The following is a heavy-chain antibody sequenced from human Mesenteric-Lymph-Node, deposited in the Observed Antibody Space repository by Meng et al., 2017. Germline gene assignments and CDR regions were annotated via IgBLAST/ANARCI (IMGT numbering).Heavy chain of an antibody. Sequence: SETLSLTCTVSGGSISSSSYYWGWIRQPPGKGLEWIGSIYYSGSTYYNPSLKSRVTISVDTSKNQFSLKLSSVTAADTAVYYCARVGGYYRVNYYYGMDVWGQGTTVTVSS. CDR3: ARVGGYYRVNYYYGMDV. CDR2: IYYSGST. J-gene: IGHJ6*02. V-gene: IGHV4-39*07. D-gene: IGHD3-22*01. CDR1: GGSISSSSYY.